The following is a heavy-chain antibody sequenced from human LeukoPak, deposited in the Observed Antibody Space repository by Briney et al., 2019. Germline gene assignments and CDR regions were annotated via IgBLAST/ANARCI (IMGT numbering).Heavy chain of an antibody. CDR2: IYSGGST. V-gene: IGHV3-66*01. Sequence: GGSLTLSRAASGFTVRSNYMSWVRQAPGKGLEWVSVIYSGGSTFYADSVKGRFTISRDSSKNTLFLQMNSLRAEDTAVYYCTRAGEDYYDSSGFYNFWGHGNLVTVSS. J-gene: IGHJ4*01. CDR3: TRAGEDYYDSSGFYNF. CDR1: GFTVRSNY. D-gene: IGHD3-22*01.